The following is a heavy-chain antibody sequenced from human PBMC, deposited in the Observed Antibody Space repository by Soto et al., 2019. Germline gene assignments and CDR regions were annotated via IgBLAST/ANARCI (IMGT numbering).Heavy chain of an antibody. V-gene: IGHV4-4*02. CDR1: GVSISSNNW. Sequence: QVQLQESGPGLVKPSGTLSLTCAVSGVSISSNNWWSWVRQPPGKGLEWIGEMYHTGSTNYNPSLKSRVTISVDQSKNHFSLELNSVTAADTAVYYCARSSRYQYDSSEGNFDYWGQGTLVTVSS. D-gene: IGHD3-22*01. J-gene: IGHJ4*02. CDR2: MYHTGST. CDR3: ARSSRYQYDSSEGNFDY.